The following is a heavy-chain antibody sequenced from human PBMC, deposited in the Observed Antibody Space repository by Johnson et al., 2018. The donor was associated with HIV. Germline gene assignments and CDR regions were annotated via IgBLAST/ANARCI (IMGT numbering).Heavy chain of an antibody. Sequence: MLLVESGGDLVQPGGSLRLSCAVSGFTVSSNYMSWVRRAPGKGLEWVSVIYSGGSTYYADSVKGRFTSSRDNAKNTLYLQMNSLRAEDTAVYYCAIDHGIVYADAFDLWGQGTIVTVSS. CDR2: IYSGGST. CDR3: AIDHGIVYADAFDL. CDR1: GFTVSSNY. V-gene: IGHV3-66*01. D-gene: IGHD1-26*01. J-gene: IGHJ3*01.